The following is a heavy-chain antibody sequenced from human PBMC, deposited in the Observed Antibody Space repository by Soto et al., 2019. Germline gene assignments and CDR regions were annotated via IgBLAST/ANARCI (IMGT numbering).Heavy chain of an antibody. CDR1: GYTFTSYG. CDR3: ASWLYYYDSSGYYYNAMDV. V-gene: IGHV1-18*01. J-gene: IGHJ6*02. Sequence: ASVKVSCKASGYTFTSYGISWVRQAPGQGLDWMGWISAYNGNTNYAQKLQGRVTMTTDTSTSTAYMELRSLRSDDTAVYYCASWLYYYDSSGYYYNAMDVWGQGSTVTVSS. D-gene: IGHD3-22*01. CDR2: ISAYNGNT.